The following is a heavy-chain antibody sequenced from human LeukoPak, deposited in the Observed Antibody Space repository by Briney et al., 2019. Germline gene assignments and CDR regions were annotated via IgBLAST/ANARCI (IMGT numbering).Heavy chain of an antibody. J-gene: IGHJ4*02. Sequence: GGSLRLSCAASGFTFSSYGMHWVRQAPGQGLEWVAFIRHDGSNKYYADSVKGRFTISRDNSKNTLYLQMNSLRAEDTAVYYCAKDSLYDRSGYSLNYWGQGTLVTVSS. CDR3: AKDSLYDRSGYSLNY. D-gene: IGHD3-22*01. CDR2: IRHDGSNK. V-gene: IGHV3-30*02. CDR1: GFTFSSYG.